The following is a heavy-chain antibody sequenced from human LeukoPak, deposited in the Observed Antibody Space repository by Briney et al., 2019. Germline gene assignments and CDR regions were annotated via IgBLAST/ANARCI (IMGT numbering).Heavy chain of an antibody. D-gene: IGHD3-10*01. CDR3: AKDHGSGSYSDY. CDR2: ISYDGSNK. J-gene: IGHJ4*02. Sequence: PGGSLRLSCAASGFTFSNYDMHWVRQAPGKGLEWVAVISYDGSNKYYADSVKGRFTISRDNSKNTLYLQMNSLRAEDTAVYYCAKDHGSGSYSDYWGQGTLVTVSS. CDR1: GFTFSNYD. V-gene: IGHV3-30*18.